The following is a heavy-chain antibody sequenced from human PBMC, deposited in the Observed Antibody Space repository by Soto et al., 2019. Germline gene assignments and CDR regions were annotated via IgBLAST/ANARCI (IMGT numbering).Heavy chain of an antibody. CDR2: IWYDGSNK. CDR3: ARGENIVVVVAATPHFDY. D-gene: IGHD2-15*01. Sequence: QVQLVESGGGVVQPGRSLRLSCAASGFTLSSYGMHWVRQAPGKGLEWVAVIWYDGSNKYYADSVKGRFTISRDNSKNTLYLQMNSLRAEDTAVYYCARGENIVVVVAATPHFDYWGQGTLVTVSS. V-gene: IGHV3-33*01. J-gene: IGHJ4*02. CDR1: GFTLSSYG.